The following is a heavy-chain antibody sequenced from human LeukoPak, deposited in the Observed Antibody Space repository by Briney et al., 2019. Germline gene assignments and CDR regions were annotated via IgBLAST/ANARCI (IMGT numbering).Heavy chain of an antibody. CDR1: GGSISSGGYY. CDR3: ARAGIAAAGD. V-gene: IGHV4-31*03. Sequence: SETLSLTCTVSGGSISSGGYYWSWIRQHPGTGLEWIGYIYYSGSTYYNPSLKSRVTISVDTSKNQFYLKLSSVTAADTAVYYCARAGIAAAGDWGQGTLVTVSS. D-gene: IGHD6-25*01. J-gene: IGHJ4*02. CDR2: IYYSGST.